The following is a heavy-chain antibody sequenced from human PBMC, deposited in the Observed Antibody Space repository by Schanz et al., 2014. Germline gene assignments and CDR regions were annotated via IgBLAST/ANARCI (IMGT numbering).Heavy chain of an antibody. CDR2: ISAYNGDT. CDR3: TRGGYSYALSAFDI. J-gene: IGHJ3*02. D-gene: IGHD5-18*01. V-gene: IGHV1-18*01. CDR1: GYTFTSYG. Sequence: QVQLVQSGAEAKKPGASVKVSCKASGYTFTSYGISWVRQAPGQGLEWMGWISAYNGDTNYALKLQGRVTMTTDTSTGTAYMELRSLRSDDTALYYCTRGGYSYALSAFDIWGQGTMVTVSS.